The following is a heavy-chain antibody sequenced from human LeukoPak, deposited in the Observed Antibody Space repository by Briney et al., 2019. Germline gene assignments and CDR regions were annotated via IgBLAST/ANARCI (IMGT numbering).Heavy chain of an antibody. J-gene: IGHJ4*02. CDR1: GGSVSSGSYY. CDR2: IYYSGST. D-gene: IGHD3-9*01. CDR3: ARVGGRLVDY. Sequence: SETLSLTCTVSGGSVSSGSYYWSWIRQPPGKGLKWIGYIYYSGSTNYNPSLKSRVTISVDTSKNQFSLKLSSVTAADTAVYYCARVGGRLVDYWGQGTLVTVSS. V-gene: IGHV4-61*01.